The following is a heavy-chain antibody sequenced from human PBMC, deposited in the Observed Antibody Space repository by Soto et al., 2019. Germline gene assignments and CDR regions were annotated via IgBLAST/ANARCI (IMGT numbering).Heavy chain of an antibody. V-gene: IGHV3-7*01. CDR3: ATDREVDSRSWYFAFDF. J-gene: IGHJ3*01. D-gene: IGHD6-13*01. Sequence: GGSLRLSCAASGFTFRNYWMSWVRQAPGKGLEWVANIKKDGSETYYVDSVKGRFTISRDNAKNSLYLQMNSLRAEDTAVYYCATDREVDSRSWYFAFDFWGQGTMVTVSS. CDR1: GFTFRNYW. CDR2: IKKDGSET.